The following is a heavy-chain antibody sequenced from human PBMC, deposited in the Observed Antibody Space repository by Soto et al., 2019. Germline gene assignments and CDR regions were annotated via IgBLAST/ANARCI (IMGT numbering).Heavy chain of an antibody. J-gene: IGHJ4*02. D-gene: IGHD1-20*01. CDR3: ARVYNYFGAAPDY. Sequence: ASVKVSCKASGYTFTVDYMHWVRQAPGQGLEWMGWMNPNSGNTGYAQKFQGRVTMTRNTSISTAYMELSSLRSEDTAVYYCARVYNYFGAAPDYWGQGTLVTVSS. CDR1: GYTFTVDY. V-gene: IGHV1-8*02. CDR2: MNPNSGNT.